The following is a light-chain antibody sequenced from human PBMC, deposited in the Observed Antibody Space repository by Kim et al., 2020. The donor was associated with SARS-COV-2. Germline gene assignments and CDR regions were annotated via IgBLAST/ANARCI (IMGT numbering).Light chain of an antibody. Sequence: DIVMTQSPDSLAVSLGERATINCNSSQSLLYTSNNKNYLAWYQQRPGQPPKLLIYWASTRESGVPDRFSGSGSGTEFTLTISSLQAEDVALYYCQQYNSPSFTFGPGTKVDIK. J-gene: IGKJ3*01. CDR1: QSLLYTSNNKNY. CDR3: QQYNSPSFT. V-gene: IGKV4-1*01. CDR2: WAS.